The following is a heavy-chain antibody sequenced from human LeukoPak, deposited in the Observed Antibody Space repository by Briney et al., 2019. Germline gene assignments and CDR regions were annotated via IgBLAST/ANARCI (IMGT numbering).Heavy chain of an antibody. CDR3: ASSIAAAGTMAH. CDR2: ISAYNGNT. Sequence: ASVKVSCKASGYTFTSYGISWVRQAPGQGREWMGWISAYNGNTNYAQKLQGRVTMTTDTSTSTAYMELRSLRSDDTAVYYCASSIAAAGTMAHWGQGTLVTVSS. D-gene: IGHD6-13*01. CDR1: GYTFTSYG. J-gene: IGHJ1*01. V-gene: IGHV1-18*01.